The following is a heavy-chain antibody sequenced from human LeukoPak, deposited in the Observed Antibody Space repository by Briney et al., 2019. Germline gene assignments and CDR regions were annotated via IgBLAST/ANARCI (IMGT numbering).Heavy chain of an antibody. J-gene: IGHJ5*02. V-gene: IGHV3-30*02. CDR3: AKDSLRARVAAAGPSFDP. D-gene: IGHD6-13*01. CDR2: IRYDGSNK. CDR1: GFTFSSYG. Sequence: GGSLRLSCAASGFTFSSYGMHWVRQAPGKGLEWVAFIRYDGSNKYCADSVKGRFTISRDNSKNTLYLQMNSLRAEDTAVYYCAKDSLRARVAAAGPSFDPWGQGTLVTVSS.